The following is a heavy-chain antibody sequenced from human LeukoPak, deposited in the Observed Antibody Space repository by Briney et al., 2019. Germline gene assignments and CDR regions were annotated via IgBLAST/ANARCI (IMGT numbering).Heavy chain of an antibody. Sequence: SGTLSLTCGVSGGSITNTNYWTWVRRPPGKGLEWIGEVNLQGSTNYNPSLMGRVAISVDKSENHISLQLTSVTAADTAVYYCAREGGPYRPLDYSGQGTLVTVSS. CDR3: AREGGPYRPLDY. CDR2: VNLQGST. V-gene: IGHV4-4*02. CDR1: GGSITNTNY. J-gene: IGHJ4*02.